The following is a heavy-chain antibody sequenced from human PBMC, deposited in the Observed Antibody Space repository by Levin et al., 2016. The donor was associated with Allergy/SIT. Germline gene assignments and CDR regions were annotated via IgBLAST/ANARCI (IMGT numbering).Heavy chain of an antibody. D-gene: IGHD6-13*01. Sequence: SETLSLTCTVSGGSISSYYWSWIRQPPGKGLEWIGYIYYSGSTNYNPSLKSRVTISVDTSKNQFSLKLSSVTAADTAVYYCARDGAAAGTSYYYYGMDVWGQGTTVTVSS. CDR3: ARDGAAAGTSYYYYGMDV. CDR1: GGSISSYY. J-gene: IGHJ6*02. V-gene: IGHV4-59*01. CDR2: IYYSGST.